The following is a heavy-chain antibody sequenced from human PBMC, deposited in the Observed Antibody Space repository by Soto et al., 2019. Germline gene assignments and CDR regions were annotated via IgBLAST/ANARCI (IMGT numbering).Heavy chain of an antibody. V-gene: IGHV3-21*01. CDR3: AREGVIAKPPLYYFDY. J-gene: IGHJ4*02. D-gene: IGHD2-21*01. CDR1: GFTFSSYS. Sequence: EVQLVESGGGLVKPGGSLRLSCAASGFTFSSYSTNWVRQAPGKGLEWVSSISSSSSYIYYADSVKGRFTISRDNAKNSLYLQMNSLRAEDTAVYYCAREGVIAKPPLYYFDYWGQGTLVTVSS. CDR2: ISSSSSYI.